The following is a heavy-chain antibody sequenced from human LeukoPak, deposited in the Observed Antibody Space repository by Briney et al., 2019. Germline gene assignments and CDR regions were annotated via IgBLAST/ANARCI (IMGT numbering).Heavy chain of an antibody. CDR3: AKGHSKGASAGSDGLLWVH. CDR2: LSGVGSTT. V-gene: IGHV3-23*01. Sequence: GGSLRLSCAASGFSFSNYAMTWVRQAPEKGLEWVSSLSGVGSTTYYADSVEGRFTISRDNPNNTLYLQINSLAVEDTATYFCAKGHSKGASAGSDGLLWVHWGQGTLVTVSS. CDR1: GFSFSNYA. D-gene: IGHD3-16*01. J-gene: IGHJ4*02.